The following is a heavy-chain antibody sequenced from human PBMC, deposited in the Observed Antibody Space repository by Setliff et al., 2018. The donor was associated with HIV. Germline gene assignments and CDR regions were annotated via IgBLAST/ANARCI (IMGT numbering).Heavy chain of an antibody. CDR2: FYYSWNT. Sequence: PSETLSLTCTVSGASIGRRSDCWGWIRQPPGKGLEWIGSFYYSWNTYYNPSLKSRVTISLDTSKNQFSLKLSSVTAADTAIYYCARLRDMEWELIGLDYWGRGTLVTVSS. CDR3: ARLRDMEWELIGLDY. V-gene: IGHV4-39*07. D-gene: IGHD1-26*01. CDR1: GASIGRRSDC. J-gene: IGHJ4*02.